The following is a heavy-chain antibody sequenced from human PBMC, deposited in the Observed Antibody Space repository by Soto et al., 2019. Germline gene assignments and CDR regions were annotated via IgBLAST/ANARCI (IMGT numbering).Heavy chain of an antibody. Sequence: GSLRLSCPASGFTFSSHAMSCVRQAPGKAPAWVSNIKFDGSEKQCVDSVKGRFSISRDNSRNSLFLQMNSLRAGDTAVYYCVKDGGYCSSTTCYSPRNHYFDSWGQGTLVTVAS. CDR3: VKDGGYCSSTTCYSPRNHYFDS. J-gene: IGHJ4*02. CDR2: IKFDGSEK. CDR1: GFTFSSHA. V-gene: IGHV3-7*03. D-gene: IGHD2-2*01.